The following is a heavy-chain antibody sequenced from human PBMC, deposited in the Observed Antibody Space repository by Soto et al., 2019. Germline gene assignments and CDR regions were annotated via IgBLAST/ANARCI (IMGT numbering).Heavy chain of an antibody. CDR2: INLSADST. CDR3: GRNDNSGLDY. J-gene: IGHJ4*02. Sequence: QVQLVQSGAEVKKPGASVKVSCKASGYIFTKYYMHWVRQAPGQGLEWMGFINLSADSTSYAQKFRGRVTMTRDTSTSTVYMDLSNLRSEDTAVYYCGRNDNSGLDYWGQGTLVTVSS. D-gene: IGHD3-22*01. CDR1: GYIFTKYY. V-gene: IGHV1-46*01.